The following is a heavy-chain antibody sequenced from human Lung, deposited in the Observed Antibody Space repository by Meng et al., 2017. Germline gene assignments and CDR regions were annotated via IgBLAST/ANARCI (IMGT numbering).Heavy chain of an antibody. Sequence: QVQLVQSGAEVNMPGSSVKVACKTSGGPFSTHTFSWVRQAPGQGLEWMGGLIAVFDKTKAAPRFQDRVTFTADESTSTAYMELSSLTFDDTAVYFCARGRRNEPLFDYWGQGTLVTVSS. CDR3: ARGRRNEPLFDY. D-gene: IGHD1-14*01. CDR1: GGPFSTHT. CDR2: LIAVFDKT. V-gene: IGHV1-69*13. J-gene: IGHJ4*02.